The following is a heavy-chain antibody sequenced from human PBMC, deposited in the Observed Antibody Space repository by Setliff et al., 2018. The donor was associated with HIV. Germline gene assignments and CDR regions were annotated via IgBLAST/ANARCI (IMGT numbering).Heavy chain of an antibody. Sequence: PSETLSLTCTVSGGSISSGSYYWSWIRQPAGKGLEWIGRIYTSGSTNYNPSLKSRVTISVDTSKNQFSLKLSSVTAADTAVYYCARGGIGDYYYYYMDVWGKGTTVTVSS. J-gene: IGHJ6*03. CDR2: IYTSGST. CDR3: ARGGIGDYYYYYMDV. CDR1: GGSISSGSYY. D-gene: IGHD3-10*01. V-gene: IGHV4-61*02.